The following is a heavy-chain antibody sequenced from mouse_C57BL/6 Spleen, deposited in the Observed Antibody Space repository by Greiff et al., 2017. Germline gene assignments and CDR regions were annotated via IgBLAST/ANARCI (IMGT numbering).Heavy chain of an antibody. CDR3: AREYYGRNYFDY. CDR1: GYAFSSSW. V-gene: IGHV1-82*01. D-gene: IGHD1-1*01. Sequence: VQLQQSGPELVKPGASVKISCKASGYAFSSSWMNWVTQRPGKGLEWIGRISPGDGDTNYHGKFKGKATLTADKSSSTAYMQLSSLTSEDSAVYFCAREYYGRNYFDYWGQGTTLTVSS. CDR2: ISPGDGDT. J-gene: IGHJ2*01.